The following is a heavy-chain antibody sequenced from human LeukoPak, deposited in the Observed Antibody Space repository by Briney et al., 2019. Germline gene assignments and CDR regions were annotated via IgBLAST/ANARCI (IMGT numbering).Heavy chain of an antibody. CDR3: ARLPGVWGSYRYTASYYFDY. V-gene: IGHV4-39*07. Sequence: SETLSLTCTVSGGSISSSNYYWGWIRQSPGKGLEWIGFIYYSGSTYYNPSLKSRVTISVDTSKNQFSLKLSSVTAADTAVYYCARLPGVWGSYRYTASYYFDYWGQGTLVTVSS. D-gene: IGHD3-16*02. J-gene: IGHJ4*02. CDR1: GGSISSSNYY. CDR2: IYYSGST.